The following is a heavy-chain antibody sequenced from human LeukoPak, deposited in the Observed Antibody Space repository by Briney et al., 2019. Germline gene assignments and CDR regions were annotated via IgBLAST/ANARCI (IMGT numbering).Heavy chain of an antibody. D-gene: IGHD2-15*01. CDR1: GFTFSSYG. J-gene: IGHJ4*02. CDR2: IRYDGSNK. Sequence: TGGSLRLSCAASGFTFSSYGMHWVRQAPGKGLEWVAFIRYDGSNKYYADSVKGRFTISRENAKNSLYLQMNSLRVGDTAVYYCVRGPYCSGGSCYGHFDYWGQGTLVTASS. CDR3: VRGPYCSGGSCYGHFDY. V-gene: IGHV3-30*02.